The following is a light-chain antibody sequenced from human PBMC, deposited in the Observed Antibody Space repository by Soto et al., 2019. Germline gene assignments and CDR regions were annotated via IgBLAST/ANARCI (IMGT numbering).Light chain of an antibody. CDR2: GAS. Sequence: ELVLTQSPGTLSLSPGERATLSCRASQSVSSSYLAWYQQRPGQAPRLLVYGASSRATGIPYRFSGSGSGTDLTLTISRLEPEDCAVYYCQHYGSSPFTFWPWTRVDIK. CDR1: QSVSSSY. CDR3: QHYGSSPFT. V-gene: IGKV3-20*01. J-gene: IGKJ3*01.